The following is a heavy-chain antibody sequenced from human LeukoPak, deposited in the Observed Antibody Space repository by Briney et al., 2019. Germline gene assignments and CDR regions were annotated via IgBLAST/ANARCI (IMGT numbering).Heavy chain of an antibody. D-gene: IGHD6-13*01. CDR1: GFNFSDFW. Sequence: GGSLRLSCAASGFNFSDFWMTWVRQIPGKGLQWVANIKEDGGEEYHVDSVKGRFAISRDNTKRSLFLQMNSLRAEDTAVYYCATGSVRYSASWYSQEGDYWGQGTLVTVSS. CDR2: IKEDGGEE. CDR3: ATGSVRYSASWYSQEGDY. J-gene: IGHJ4*02. V-gene: IGHV3-7*03.